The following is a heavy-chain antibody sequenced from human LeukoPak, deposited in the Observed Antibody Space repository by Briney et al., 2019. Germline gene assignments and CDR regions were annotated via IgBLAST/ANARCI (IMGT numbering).Heavy chain of an antibody. CDR3: ARSSCYDFWSGYQPLFDY. Sequence: PGGSLRLSCAASGFTFSSYWMHWVRQAPGKGLVWVSRINSDGSSTSYADSVKGRFTISRDNAKNTLYLQMNSLRAEDTAVYYCARSSCYDFWSGYQPLFDYWGQGTLVTVSS. CDR1: GFTFSSYW. V-gene: IGHV3-74*01. J-gene: IGHJ4*02. CDR2: INSDGSST. D-gene: IGHD3-3*01.